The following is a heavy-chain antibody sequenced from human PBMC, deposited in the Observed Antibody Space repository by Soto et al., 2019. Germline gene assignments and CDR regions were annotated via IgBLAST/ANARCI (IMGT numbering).Heavy chain of an antibody. V-gene: IGHV1-69*06. J-gene: IGHJ4*02. Sequence: QVQLVQSGAEVKKPGSSVKVSCKASGGTFSSLAISWVRQAPGQGLEWMGGLVPVFGTANYAPKFQDRVTNTADKATSTSYLALSSLRSADTAVYYFARIPGVHDYWGQGTLVTVYS. CDR1: GGTFSSLA. CDR2: LVPVFGTA. D-gene: IGHD2-21*01. CDR3: ARIPGVHDY.